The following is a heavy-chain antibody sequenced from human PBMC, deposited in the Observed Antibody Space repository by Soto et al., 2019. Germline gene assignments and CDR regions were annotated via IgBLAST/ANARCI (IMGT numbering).Heavy chain of an antibody. CDR2: IRSKANSYAT. CDR1: GFTFSNYP. D-gene: IGHD3-10*01. Sequence: GGSLRLSCAASGFTFSNYPLSWVRQASGKGLEWVGRIRSKANSYATAYAASVKGRFTISRDDSKNTAYLQMNSLKTEDTAVYYCTRLNITMVRGVIISYYGMDVWGQGTTVTVSS. CDR3: TRLNITMVRGVIISYYGMDV. J-gene: IGHJ6*02. V-gene: IGHV3-73*01.